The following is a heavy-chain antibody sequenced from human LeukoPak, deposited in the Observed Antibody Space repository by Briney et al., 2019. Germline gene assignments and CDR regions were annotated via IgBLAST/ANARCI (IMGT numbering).Heavy chain of an antibody. CDR3: ARANYYDRSTYYYDS. D-gene: IGHD3-22*01. V-gene: IGHV3-53*01. J-gene: IGHJ5*01. CDR2: IYRDGST. Sequence: GGSLRLSCAASGFTVSSNYMSWVRQAPGKGLEWVSVIYRDGSTYNADSVKGRFTISRDNSKSTLYLQMNTLRAEDTAVYYCARANYYDRSTYYYDSWGQGTLVTVSS. CDR1: GFTVSSNY.